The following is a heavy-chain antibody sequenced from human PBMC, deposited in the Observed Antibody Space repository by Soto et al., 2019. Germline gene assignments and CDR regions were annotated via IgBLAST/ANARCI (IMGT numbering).Heavy chain of an antibody. D-gene: IGHD3-3*01. CDR1: GFTFSTFS. CDR3: ARSPLRFLAFDP. V-gene: IGHV3-48*01. CDR2: IDSSSSAI. Sequence: VGSLRLSCAASGFTFSTFSMNWVRQASGKGLEWVSYIDSSSSAIYYADSVKGRFTISRDNAKNSLYLQMNSLRAEDTAVYYCARSPLRFLAFDPWGQGTLVTVS. J-gene: IGHJ5*02.